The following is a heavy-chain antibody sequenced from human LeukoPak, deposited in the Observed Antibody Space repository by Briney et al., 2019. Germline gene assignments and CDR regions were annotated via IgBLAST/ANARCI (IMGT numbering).Heavy chain of an antibody. CDR3: ARDRSSGYYGGAFDI. D-gene: IGHD3-22*01. J-gene: IGHJ3*02. V-gene: IGHV4-39*07. CDR1: GGSISSSSYY. CDR2: IYYSGSA. Sequence: KSSETLSLTCTVSGGSISSSSYYWGWIRQPPGKGLEWIGSIYYSGSAYYKPSLESRVTISIDTSKNQFSLKLSSVTAADTAVYYCARDRSSGYYGGAFDIWGQGTMVTVSS.